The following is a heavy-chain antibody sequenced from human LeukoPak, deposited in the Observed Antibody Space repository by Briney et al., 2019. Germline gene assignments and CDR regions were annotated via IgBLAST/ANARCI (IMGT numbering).Heavy chain of an antibody. Sequence: PGRSLRLSCAASGFTFDDYAMHWVRQAPGKGLEWVSGIGHAGDTYYADSVKGRFTISREDAKNYFFLQMNSLRAGDTAVYFCAALGDSIYWGQGTLVTVSS. J-gene: IGHJ4*02. V-gene: IGHV3-13*01. CDR1: GFTFDDYA. CDR3: AALGDSIY. CDR2: IGHAGDT. D-gene: IGHD1-26*01.